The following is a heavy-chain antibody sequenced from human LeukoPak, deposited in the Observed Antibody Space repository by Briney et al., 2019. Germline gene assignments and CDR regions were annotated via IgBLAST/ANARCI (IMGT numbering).Heavy chain of an antibody. D-gene: IGHD3-10*01. CDR2: IYDSGST. V-gene: IGHV4-61*01. CDR3: ARGRGL. J-gene: IGHJ4*02. CDR1: GGSVSSDSYY. Sequence: WETLALTCTVSGGSVSSDSYYWSWIRQPPGKGLEWIGWIYDSGSTNYNPSLKSRVTISEDTSKNQFSLKLSSVTAADTAVYYCARGRGLWGQGALFSASS.